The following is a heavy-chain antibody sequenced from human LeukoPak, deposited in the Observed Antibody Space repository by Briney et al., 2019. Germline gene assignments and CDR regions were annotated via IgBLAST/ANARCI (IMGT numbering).Heavy chain of an antibody. CDR2: ISYDGSNK. Sequence: GGSLRLSCAASGFTFSSYAMHWVRQAPGKGLEWVAVISYDGSNKYYADSVKGRFTISRDNSKNTLYLQTNSLRAEDTAVYYCARERLYCSSTSCYSGGFDYWGQGTLVTVSS. CDR1: GFTFSSYA. D-gene: IGHD2-2*01. J-gene: IGHJ4*02. V-gene: IGHV3-30*04. CDR3: ARERLYCSSTSCYSGGFDY.